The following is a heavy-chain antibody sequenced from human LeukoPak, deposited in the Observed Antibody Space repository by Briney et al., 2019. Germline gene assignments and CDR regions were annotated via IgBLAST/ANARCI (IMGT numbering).Heavy chain of an antibody. CDR3: ARDSMRVNSWIYCYYMDV. CDR2: ISGSDDST. V-gene: IGHV3-23*01. CDR1: GFAFGSYA. J-gene: IGHJ6*03. Sequence: PGGSLRLSCAASGFAFGSYAMGWVRQAPGKGLEWVSAISGSDDSTCYADSVKGRFTTSRDKSKNTLYLQMNSLRAEDTAVYYCARDSMRVNSWIYCYYMDVWGEGTTVTVSS. D-gene: IGHD6-13*01.